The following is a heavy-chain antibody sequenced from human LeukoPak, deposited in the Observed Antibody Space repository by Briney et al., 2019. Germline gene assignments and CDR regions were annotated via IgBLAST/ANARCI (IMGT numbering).Heavy chain of an antibody. CDR1: GYTFTSYD. CDR3: ARASDLVTTWDYFDS. Sequence: GASVKVSCKASGYTFTSYDINWVRQATGQGLEWMGWMNPNSGNTGYAQKFQGRVTMTRNTSISTAYIELSSLRSEDTAVYYCARASDLVTTWDYFDSWGQGSLVIVSS. V-gene: IGHV1-8*01. J-gene: IGHJ4*02. CDR2: MNPNSGNT. D-gene: IGHD4-17*01.